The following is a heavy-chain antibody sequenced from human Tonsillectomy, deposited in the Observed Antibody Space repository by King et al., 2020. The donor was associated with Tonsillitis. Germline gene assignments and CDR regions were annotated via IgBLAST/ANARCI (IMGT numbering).Heavy chain of an antibody. CDR2: MYTNGEN. V-gene: IGHV4-61*02. CDR3: AAGQQPMGLDC. Sequence: LQLQESGPGLVKPSQTLSLTCSVSGESIRSGRHYWSWIRQPAGKGLEWIGRMYTNGENNYNPSLKSRVTISLDTSKNQFSLYLTSVTATDTAVYYCAAGQQPMGLDCWGQGTLVTVSS. D-gene: IGHD3-16*01. J-gene: IGHJ4*02. CDR1: GESIRSGRHY.